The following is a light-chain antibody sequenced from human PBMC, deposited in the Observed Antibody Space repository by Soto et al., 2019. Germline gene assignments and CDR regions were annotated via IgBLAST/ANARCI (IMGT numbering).Light chain of an antibody. J-gene: IGKJ2*01. CDR2: DGS. V-gene: IGKV1-5*01. CDR1: QSIRSW. Sequence: DIQMTQFPSTLSASVGDRVTITCRASQSIRSWLAWYQQKPGKAPKLLIYDGSSLQSGVPSWFSGSGSGTEFTLTINSLQPDDFATYYCQQYSAYPYTFGQGTKVETK. CDR3: QQYSAYPYT.